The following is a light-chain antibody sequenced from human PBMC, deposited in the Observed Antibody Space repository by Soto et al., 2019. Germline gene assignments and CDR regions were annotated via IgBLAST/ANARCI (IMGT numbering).Light chain of an antibody. V-gene: IGKV3-20*01. CDR2: GAS. Sequence: IVLTQSPGTXSLSPXERATLSXRASQSVSSSYLAWYQQKPGQAPRLLIYGASSRATGIPDRFSGSGSGTDFTLTISRLEPEDFAVYYCQQYGSSPKTFGQGTKVDIK. CDR1: QSVSSSY. CDR3: QQYGSSPKT. J-gene: IGKJ1*01.